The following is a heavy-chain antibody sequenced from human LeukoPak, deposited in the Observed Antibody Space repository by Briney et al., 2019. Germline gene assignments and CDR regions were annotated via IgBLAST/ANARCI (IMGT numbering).Heavy chain of an antibody. CDR1: GGSFSGYY. CDR3: ARHDGSSGWYIYWSDP. V-gene: IGHV4-34*01. J-gene: IGHJ5*02. Sequence: KPSQTLSLTCAVYGGSFSGYYWSWIRQPPGKGLEWIGEINHSGSTNYNPSLKSRVTISVDTSKNQFSLKLSSVTAADTAVYYCARHDGSSGWYIYWSDPWGQGTLVTVSS. D-gene: IGHD6-19*01. CDR2: INHSGST.